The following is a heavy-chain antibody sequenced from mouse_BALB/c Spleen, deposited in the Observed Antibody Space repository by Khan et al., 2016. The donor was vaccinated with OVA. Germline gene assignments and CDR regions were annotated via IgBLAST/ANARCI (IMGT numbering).Heavy chain of an antibody. D-gene: IGHD3-3*01. J-gene: IGHJ4*01. CDR1: GYSITSGYY. Sequence: EVQLQESGPGLVKPSQSLSLTCSVTGYSITSGYYWNWIRQFPGNKLEWMGYISYDGNKNYNPSLKNRISITRNTSKNQFFLKLNSVRTEDTATSYCASGDVGAMAYWGQGTSVTVSS. CDR3: ASGDVGAMAY. V-gene: IGHV3-6*02. CDR2: ISYDGNK.